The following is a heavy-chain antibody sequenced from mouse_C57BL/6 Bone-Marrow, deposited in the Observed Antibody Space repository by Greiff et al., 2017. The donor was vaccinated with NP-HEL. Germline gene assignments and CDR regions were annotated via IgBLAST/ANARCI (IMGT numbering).Heavy chain of an antibody. V-gene: IGHV1-69*01. CDR1: GFTFTSYW. CDR2: IDPSDSYT. J-gene: IGHJ1*03. D-gene: IGHD2-4*01. CDR3: VYYDYDVNWYFDV. Sequence: QVQLQQPGAELVMPGASVKLSCKASGFTFTSYWMHWVKQRPGQGLEWIGEIDPSDSYTNYNQKFKGKSTLTVDKFSSTAYMQLSSLTSEDSAVYYCVYYDYDVNWYFDVWGTGTTVTVSS.